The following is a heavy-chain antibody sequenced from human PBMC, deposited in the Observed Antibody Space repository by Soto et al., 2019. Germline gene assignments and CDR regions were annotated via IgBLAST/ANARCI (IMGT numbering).Heavy chain of an antibody. Sequence: GGSLRLSCAASGFTFDDYAMHWVRQAPGKGLEWVSLISWDGGSTYYADSVKGRFTISRDNSKNSLYLQMNSLRAEDTALYYCAKDTGVDTAMESYFDYWGQGTLVTVSS. D-gene: IGHD5-18*01. CDR3: AKDTGVDTAMESYFDY. J-gene: IGHJ4*02. V-gene: IGHV3-43D*04. CDR2: ISWDGGST. CDR1: GFTFDDYA.